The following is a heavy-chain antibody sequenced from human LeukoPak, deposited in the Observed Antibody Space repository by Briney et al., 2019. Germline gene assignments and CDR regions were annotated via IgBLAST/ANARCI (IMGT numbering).Heavy chain of an antibody. CDR3: ARGHGLRFLEWLRGPPPKTNWFDP. V-gene: IGHV1-8*01. Sequence: ASVKVSCKASGYTFTSYDINWVRQATGQGLEWMGWMNPNSGNTGYAQKFQGRVTMTRNTSISTAYMELSSLRSEDTAVYYCARGHGLRFLEWLRGPPPKTNWFDPRGQGTLVTVSS. CDR2: MNPNSGNT. J-gene: IGHJ5*02. D-gene: IGHD3-3*01. CDR1: GYTFTSYD.